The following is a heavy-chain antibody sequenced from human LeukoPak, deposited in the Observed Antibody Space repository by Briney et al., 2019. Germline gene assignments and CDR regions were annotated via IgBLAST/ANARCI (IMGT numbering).Heavy chain of an antibody. CDR3: ARDSGYNAFDI. D-gene: IGHD5-12*01. Sequence: GSLRLSCAASGFTFRSYAMTWVRQAPGKGLDWLGNINPDGSTINYVDSVKGRFTFSRDNAKKSLYLQMNSLRAEDTALFYCARDSGYNAFDIWGQGTMVTVSS. CDR1: GFTFRSYA. CDR2: INPDGSTI. V-gene: IGHV3-7*01. J-gene: IGHJ3*02.